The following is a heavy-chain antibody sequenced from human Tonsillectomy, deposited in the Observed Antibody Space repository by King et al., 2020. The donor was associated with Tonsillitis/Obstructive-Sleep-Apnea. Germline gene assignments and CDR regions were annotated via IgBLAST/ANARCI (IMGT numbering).Heavy chain of an antibody. Sequence: QVQLVQSGAEVKKPGSSVKVPCKASGGTINSYGISWVRQAPGQGLEWMGRSIPMLDIRNYAQKFQGRVTFTADTSTSTAYLELSSLRSEDTAVYYCATSTASVAAAGGFDFWGQGTIVTVSS. CDR3: ATSTASVAAAGGFDF. V-gene: IGHV1-69*04. J-gene: IGHJ3*01. D-gene: IGHD6-13*01. CDR1: GGTINSYG. CDR2: SIPMLDIR.